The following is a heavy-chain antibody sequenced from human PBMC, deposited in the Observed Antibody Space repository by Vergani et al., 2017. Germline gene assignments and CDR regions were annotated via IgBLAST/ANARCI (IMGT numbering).Heavy chain of an antibody. CDR1: GGSSSGYY. CDR2: INHSGST. CDR3: ARAPSYGDFPHFDY. Sequence: QVQLQQWGAGLLKPSETLSLTCAVYGGSSSGYYWSWIRKPPGKGLEWIGEINHSGSTNYNPSLKSLVTISVDTSKNQFSLKLSSLTAADTAVYYCARAPSYGDFPHFDYWGQGTLVTVSS. D-gene: IGHD4-17*01. J-gene: IGHJ4*02. V-gene: IGHV4-34*01.